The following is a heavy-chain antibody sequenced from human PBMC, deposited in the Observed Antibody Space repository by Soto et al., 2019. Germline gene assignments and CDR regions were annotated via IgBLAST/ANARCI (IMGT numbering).Heavy chain of an antibody. CDR3: AKLQSWRALDY. D-gene: IGHD6-13*01. CDR2: ISGSGGGR. V-gene: IGHV3-23*01. J-gene: IGHJ4*02. Sequence: EVLLLESGGGLVQPGGSLRLSCAASGFTFSNYDMGWVRQAPGKGLELVSFISGSGGGRYYAASLKGLFTISRDNAENTLYLQMNSLRDEDTAVYYCAKLQSWRALDYWGQGTLVTVSS. CDR1: GFTFSNYD.